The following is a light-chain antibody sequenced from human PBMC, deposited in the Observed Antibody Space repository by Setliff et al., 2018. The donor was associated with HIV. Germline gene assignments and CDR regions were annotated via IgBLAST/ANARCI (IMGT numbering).Light chain of an antibody. Sequence: QSVLTQPPSVSGAPGQRVTISCTGSSSNIGAGFDVHWYQQFPGTAPKLLIYSFHHRPSGVPDRFSGSKSGTSASLAIAGLQAEDEADYYCQSYDSCLSGYGFGTGTKVTVL. CDR3: QSYDSCLSGYG. CDR1: SSNIGAGFD. J-gene: IGLJ1*01. V-gene: IGLV1-40*01. CDR2: SFH.